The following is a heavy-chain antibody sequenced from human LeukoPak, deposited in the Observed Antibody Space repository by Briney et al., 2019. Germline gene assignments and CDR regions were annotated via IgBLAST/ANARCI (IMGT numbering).Heavy chain of an antibody. D-gene: IGHD3-10*01. CDR2: IIPIFGTA. J-gene: IGHJ6*02. V-gene: IGHV1-69*13. CDR3: ATEAGSSGYYGMDV. CDR1: GGTFSSYA. Sequence: GASVKVSCKASGGTFSSYAISWVRQAPGQGLEWMGGIIPIFGTANYAQKFQGRVTITADESTSTVYMELSSLRSEDTAVYYCATEAGSSGYYGMDVWGQGTTVTVSS.